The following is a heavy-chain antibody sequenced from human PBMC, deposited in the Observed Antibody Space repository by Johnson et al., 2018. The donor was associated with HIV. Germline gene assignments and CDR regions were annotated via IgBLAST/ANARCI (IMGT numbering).Heavy chain of an antibody. J-gene: IGHJ3*02. CDR1: GFTFSSYG. CDR2: IRYDVSSA. V-gene: IGHV3-30*02. D-gene: IGHD1-1*01. CDR3: TTGAFHAYDM. Sequence: QVQLVESGGGVVQPGGSLRLSCAASGFTFSSYGMHWVRQAPGKGLEWVAFIRYDVSSAIYTDSVTGRFTISRDNTKNTLYLQMNSLRAEDTAVYYCTTGAFHAYDMWGQGTMVTVSS.